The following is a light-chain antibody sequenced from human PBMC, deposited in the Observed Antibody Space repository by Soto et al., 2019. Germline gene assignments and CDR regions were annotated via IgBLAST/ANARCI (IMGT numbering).Light chain of an antibody. J-gene: IGKJ1*01. CDR2: GAS. CDR3: HQRKSWPRT. Sequence: EVVMTQSPATLSVSPGERATLSCGASQSVRSYLAWYQQKPGQAPRLLIHGASTRAPGIPARFSGSGSGTDFTLTISRLEPEDFAVYYCHQRKSWPRTFGQGTKVDI. CDR1: QSVRSY. V-gene: IGKV3-15*01.